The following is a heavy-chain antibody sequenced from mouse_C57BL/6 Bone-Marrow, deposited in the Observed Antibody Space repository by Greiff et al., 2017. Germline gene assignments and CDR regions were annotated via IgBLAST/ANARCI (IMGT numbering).Heavy chain of an antibody. Sequence: QVQLQQSGAELVRPGSSVKLSCKASGYTFTSYWMDWVKQRPGQGLEWIGNIYPSDSESHYNQKFKDKATLTVDKSSSTAYRQLNRQASEDSAVYYCARSGGITAIDYFDYWGQGTTLTVSS. CDR3: ARSGGITAIDYFDY. CDR2: IYPSDSES. V-gene: IGHV1-61*01. D-gene: IGHD1-1*01. CDR1: GYTFTSYW. J-gene: IGHJ2*01.